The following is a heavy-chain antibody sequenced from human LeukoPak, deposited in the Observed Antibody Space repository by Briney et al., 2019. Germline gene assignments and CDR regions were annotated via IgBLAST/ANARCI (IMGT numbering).Heavy chain of an antibody. Sequence: ASVKVSCKASGYTFTSYGISWVRQAPGQGLEWMGWISAYNGNTNYAQKLQGRVTMTTDTSTSTAYMELRSLRSDDTAVYYCARVRITMIVVVAPNDYWGQGTLVTVSS. V-gene: IGHV1-18*01. J-gene: IGHJ4*02. CDR1: GYTFTSYG. CDR3: ARVRITMIVVVAPNDY. CDR2: ISAYNGNT. D-gene: IGHD3-22*01.